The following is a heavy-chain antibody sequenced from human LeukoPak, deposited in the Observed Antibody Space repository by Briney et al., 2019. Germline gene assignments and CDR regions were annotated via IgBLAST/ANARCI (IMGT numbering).Heavy chain of an antibody. CDR2: IYYSGST. Sequence: SETLSLTCTVSSGSISTSNYFWGWIRQPPGKGLEWIGSIYYSGSTSYSPSLKSRVTISIDTSKNQFSLKLISVTAADTAVYYCARDRRRDGYNFDYWGQGTLVAVSS. D-gene: IGHD5-24*01. V-gene: IGHV4-39*07. CDR3: ARDRRRDGYNFDY. J-gene: IGHJ4*02. CDR1: SGSISTSNYF.